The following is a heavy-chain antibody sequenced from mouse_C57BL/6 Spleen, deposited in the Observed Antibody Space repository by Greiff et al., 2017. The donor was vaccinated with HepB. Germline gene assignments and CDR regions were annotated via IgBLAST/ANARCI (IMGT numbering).Heavy chain of an antibody. CDR2: INPNYGTT. Sequence: CQLRQSGPGLVKRGASGKMSCKASGYSFTDYNMNWVKQSNGNSLEWIGVINPNYGTTSYNQKFKGKATLTVDQSSSTAYMQLNSLTSEDSAVYYCARSHYGSSPFDYWGQGTTLTVSS. D-gene: IGHD1-1*01. CDR1: GYSFTDYN. V-gene: IGHV1-39*01. CDR3: ARSHYGSSPFDY. J-gene: IGHJ2*01.